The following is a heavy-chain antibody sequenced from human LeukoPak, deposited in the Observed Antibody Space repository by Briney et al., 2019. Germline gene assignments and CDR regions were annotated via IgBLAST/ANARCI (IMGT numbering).Heavy chain of an antibody. CDR2: IRSKANSYAT. Sequence: GGSLKLSCAASGFTFSGSAMHWVRQASGKGLEWVGRIRSKANSYATAYAASVKGRFTISGDDSKNTAYLQMNSLKTEDTAVYYCVRGPRYFDDSGFHYGVFDIWGQGTVVTVSS. D-gene: IGHD4/OR15-4a*01. V-gene: IGHV3-73*01. J-gene: IGHJ3*02. CDR1: GFTFSGSA. CDR3: VRGPRYFDDSGFHYGVFDI.